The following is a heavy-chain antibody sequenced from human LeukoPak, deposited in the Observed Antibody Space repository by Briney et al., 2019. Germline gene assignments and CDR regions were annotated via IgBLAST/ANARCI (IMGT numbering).Heavy chain of an antibody. Sequence: PSETLSLTCTVSGGSISSGDYYWSWIRQPPGKGLDWIGYIYYSGSTYYNPSLKSRVTTSVDTSKNQFSLKLSSVTAADTAVYYCARRLSYSNLLYWGQGTLVTVSS. CDR3: ARRLSYSNLLY. D-gene: IGHD4-11*01. V-gene: IGHV4-30-4*08. J-gene: IGHJ4*02. CDR1: GGSISSGDYY. CDR2: IYYSGST.